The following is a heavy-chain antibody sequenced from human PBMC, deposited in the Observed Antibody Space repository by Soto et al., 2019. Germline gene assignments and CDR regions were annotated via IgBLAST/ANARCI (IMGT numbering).Heavy chain of an antibody. J-gene: IGHJ5*02. CDR3: AREPYGDYGSWFDP. CDR1: GGSISSTGYY. D-gene: IGHD4-17*01. CDR2: IYNSEST. V-gene: IGHV4-31*11. Sequence: QVQLQESGPGLVKPSQTLSLTCAVSGGSISSTGYYWSWIRQHPGKGLEWIGYIYNSESTYNPSLKRRVTISVDTSKNQFSLKLSSVTAADTAVYYCAREPYGDYGSWFDPWGQGTLVTVSS.